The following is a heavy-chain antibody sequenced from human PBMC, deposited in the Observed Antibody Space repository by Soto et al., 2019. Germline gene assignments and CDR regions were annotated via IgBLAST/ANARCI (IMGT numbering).Heavy chain of an antibody. CDR3: VGVPSLTGSFFAS. J-gene: IGHJ4*02. Sequence: VQLQQSGPGLVKPSQTLSLTCAISGDSISSTTTAWNWIRQSPSRGLEWLGRTYFTSQWYYDYSVSVNGRMVLGLDTSKNQFSLQLNSVTPEDTAVYFCVGVPSLTGSFFASWGQGTLVTVSS. CDR2: TYFTSQWYY. CDR1: GDSISSTTTA. V-gene: IGHV6-1*01. D-gene: IGHD3-9*01.